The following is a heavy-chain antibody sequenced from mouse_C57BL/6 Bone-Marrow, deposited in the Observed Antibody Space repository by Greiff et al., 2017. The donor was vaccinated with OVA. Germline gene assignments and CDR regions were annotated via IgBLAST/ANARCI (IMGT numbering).Heavy chain of an antibody. Sequence: EVQVVESGGGLVKPGGSLKLSCAASGFTFSSYAMSWVRQTPEKRLEWVATISDGGSYTYYPDNVKGRFTISRDNAKSNLYLQMSHLKSEDTAMYYCARGWGLGFYWDFDVWGTGTTVTVSS. V-gene: IGHV5-4*01. CDR1: GFTFSSYA. CDR3: ARGWGLGFYWDFDV. J-gene: IGHJ1*03. CDR2: ISDGGSYT. D-gene: IGHD2-4*01.